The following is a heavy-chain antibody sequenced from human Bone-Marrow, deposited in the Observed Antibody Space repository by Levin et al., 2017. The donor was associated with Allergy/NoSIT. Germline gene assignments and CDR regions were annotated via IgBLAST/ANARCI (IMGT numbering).Heavy chain of an antibody. V-gene: IGHV3-33*01. CDR1: GFTFTSNG. CDR3: VRLGGWCLDY. D-gene: IGHD6-19*01. Sequence: GGSLRLSCVASGFTFTSNGMHWVRQAPGKGLEWVAVIWYDGSKKYYADSVKGRFTISRDNSKNTLYLQMNSLRAEDTAVYYCVRLGGWCLDYWGQGTLVTVSS. CDR2: IWYDGSKK. J-gene: IGHJ4*02.